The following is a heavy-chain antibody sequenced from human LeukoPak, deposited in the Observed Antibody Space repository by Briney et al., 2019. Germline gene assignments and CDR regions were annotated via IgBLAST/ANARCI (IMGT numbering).Heavy chain of an antibody. Sequence: PGGSLRLSCAASGFTFSSYGMHWVRQAPGKGLEWVAVTSYDGSNKYYADSVKGRFTISRDNSKNTLYLQMNSLRAEDTAVYYCAKDRRTTVVTPDYFDYWGQGTLVTVSS. CDR2: TSYDGSNK. J-gene: IGHJ4*02. D-gene: IGHD4-23*01. CDR3: AKDRRTTVVTPDYFDY. CDR1: GFTFSSYG. V-gene: IGHV3-30*18.